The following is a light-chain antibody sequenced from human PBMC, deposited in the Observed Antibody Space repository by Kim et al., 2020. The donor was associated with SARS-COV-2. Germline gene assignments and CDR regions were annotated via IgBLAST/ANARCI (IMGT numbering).Light chain of an antibody. Sequence: CTSERNRATISWGASEGINNYLAVFQQTPEKAPESLIYAASSLQNGVPSMFSRSISETDFTLTIRSLPPEDFATYDCQLYNIFPYTFGQGTKLEI. CDR1: EGINNY. CDR3: QLYNIFPYT. J-gene: IGKJ2*01. CDR2: AAS. V-gene: IGKV1-16*01.